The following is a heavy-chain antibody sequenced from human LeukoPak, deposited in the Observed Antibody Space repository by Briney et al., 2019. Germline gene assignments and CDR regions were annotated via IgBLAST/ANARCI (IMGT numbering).Heavy chain of an antibody. J-gene: IGHJ3*02. CDR2: IYYSGST. D-gene: IGHD4-17*01. V-gene: IGHV4-59*01. CDR3: ARDRHYGAKRKAFDI. CDR1: GGSISSYY. Sequence: SETLSLTCPVSGGSISSYYWSWIRQPPGKGLEWIGYIYYSGSTNYNPSLKSRVTISVDTSKNQFSLKLSSVTAADTAVYYCARDRHYGAKRKAFDIWGQGTMVTVSS.